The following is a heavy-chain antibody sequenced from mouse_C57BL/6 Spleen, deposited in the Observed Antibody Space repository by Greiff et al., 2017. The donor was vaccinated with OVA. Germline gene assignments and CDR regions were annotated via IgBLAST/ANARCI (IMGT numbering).Heavy chain of an antibody. CDR3: ARGEVDYYGSSFYYFDY. J-gene: IGHJ2*01. Sequence: VQLQQPGAELVRPGSSVKLSCKASGYTFTSYWMHWVKQRPIQGLEWIGNIDPSDSETHYNQKFKDKATLTVDKSSSTAYMQLSSLTSEDSAVYYCARGEVDYYGSSFYYFDYWGKGTTLTVSS. D-gene: IGHD1-1*01. V-gene: IGHV1-52*01. CDR1: GYTFTSYW. CDR2: IDPSDSET.